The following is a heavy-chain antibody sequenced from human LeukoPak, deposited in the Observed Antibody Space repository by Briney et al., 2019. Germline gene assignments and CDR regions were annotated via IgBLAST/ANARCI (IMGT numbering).Heavy chain of an antibody. Sequence: RGSLRLSCAASGFTFSRYWMHWVRQAPGEGLVWVSRIDPDDSGSSYADSVKGRFTISRDNAKNTLWLQMNSLRADDTAVYYCAGVRAGANRAFDVWGQGTVVAVSS. V-gene: IGHV3-74*01. J-gene: IGHJ3*01. CDR2: IDPDDSGS. CDR1: GFTFSRYW. D-gene: IGHD4/OR15-4a*01. CDR3: AGVRAGANRAFDV.